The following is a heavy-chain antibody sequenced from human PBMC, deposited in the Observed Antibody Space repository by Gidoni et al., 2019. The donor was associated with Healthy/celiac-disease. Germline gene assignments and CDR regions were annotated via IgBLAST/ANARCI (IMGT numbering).Heavy chain of an antibody. D-gene: IGHD3-22*01. Sequence: QVQLVESGGGVVQPGRSLRLSCAASGFTFSSYGIHWVRQAPGKGLEWVAVIWYDGSNKYYADSVKGRFTISRDNSKNTLYLQMNSLRAEDTAVYYCARGRYDSSGYCYDYWGQGTLVTVSS. J-gene: IGHJ4*02. CDR2: IWYDGSNK. V-gene: IGHV3-33*01. CDR3: ARGRYDSSGYCYDY. CDR1: GFTFSSYG.